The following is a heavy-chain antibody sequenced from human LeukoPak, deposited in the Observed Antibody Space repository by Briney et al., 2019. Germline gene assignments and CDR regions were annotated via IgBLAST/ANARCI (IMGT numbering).Heavy chain of an antibody. V-gene: IGHV3-21*01. Sequence: PGGSLRLSCAASGFTFSSYAVTWVRQAPGKGLEWVSSISSSSSYIYYADSVKGRFTISRDNAKNSLYLQMNSLRAEDTAVYYCARDFEVSSGQDWGQGTLVTVSS. D-gene: IGHD6-19*01. CDR1: GFTFSSYA. CDR2: ISSSSSYI. CDR3: ARDFEVSSGQD. J-gene: IGHJ4*02.